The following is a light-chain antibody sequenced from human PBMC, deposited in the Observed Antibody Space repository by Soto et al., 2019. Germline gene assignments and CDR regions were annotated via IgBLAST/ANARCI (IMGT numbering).Light chain of an antibody. CDR3: VAWDDSLSGVF. Sequence: QSVLTQPPSASGTPGQRVTISCSGSSSNIGSNSVNWYQHLPGTAPKLLIYSNNQRPSGVPDRFSGSKSGTSASLAIRGLQSEDEADYYCVAWDDSLSGVFFGGGTQLTVL. CDR2: SNN. J-gene: IGLJ2*01. V-gene: IGLV1-44*01. CDR1: SSNIGSNS.